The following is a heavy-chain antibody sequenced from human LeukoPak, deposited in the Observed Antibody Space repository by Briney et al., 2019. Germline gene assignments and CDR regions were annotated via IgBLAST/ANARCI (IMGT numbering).Heavy chain of an antibody. J-gene: IGHJ4*02. CDR1: GGSISSYY. Sequence: SETLSLTCTVSGGSISSYYWSWIRQPAGKGLEWIGRIYASGSTNYNPSLKSRVTISVDKSKNQFSLRLSSVTAADTAVYYCARHSLSSGYYSLFDYWGQGTLVTVSS. D-gene: IGHD3-22*01. CDR2: IYASGST. CDR3: ARHSLSSGYYSLFDY. V-gene: IGHV4-4*07.